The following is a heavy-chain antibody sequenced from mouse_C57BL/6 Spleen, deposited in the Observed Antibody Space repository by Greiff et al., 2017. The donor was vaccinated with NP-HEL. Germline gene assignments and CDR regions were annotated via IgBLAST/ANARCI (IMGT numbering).Heavy chain of an antibody. V-gene: IGHV1-18*01. Sequence: VQLQQSGPELVKPGASVKIPCKASGYTFTDYNMDWVKQSHGKSLEWIGDINPNNGGTIYNQKFKGKATLTVDKSSSTAYMELRSLTSEDTAVYYCARRRYYGNYVDFDYWGQGTTLTVSS. J-gene: IGHJ2*01. CDR3: ARRRYYGNYVDFDY. CDR2: INPNNGGT. CDR1: GYTFTDYN. D-gene: IGHD2-1*01.